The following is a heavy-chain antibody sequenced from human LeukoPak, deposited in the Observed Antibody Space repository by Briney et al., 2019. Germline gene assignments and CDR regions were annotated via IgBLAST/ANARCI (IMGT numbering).Heavy chain of an antibody. CDR1: GFTFSSYS. CDR3: ARVGASYVFDY. J-gene: IGHJ4*02. V-gene: IGHV3-21*01. Sequence: YPGGSLRLSCAASGFTFSSYSMNWVRQAPGKGLEWVSSISSSSSYIYYADSVKGRFTISRDNAKNSLFLQMNSLRVQDTAIYYCARVGASYVFDYWGQGTLVTVSS. CDR2: ISSSSSYI. D-gene: IGHD3-16*01.